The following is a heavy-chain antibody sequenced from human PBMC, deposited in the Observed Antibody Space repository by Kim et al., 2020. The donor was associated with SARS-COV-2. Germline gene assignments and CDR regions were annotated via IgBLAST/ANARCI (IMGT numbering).Heavy chain of an antibody. CDR1: QFTFSTYW. CDR2: IKQDGSET. D-gene: IGHD3-3*02. J-gene: IGHJ3*02. Sequence: GGSLRLSCAASQFTFSTYWMSWVRQAPGKGLEWVANIKQDGSETYYVDSVKGRFTISRDNTKNSLYLQMNNLRPEDTAIYYCARNWHWAYFIWDQGTMLTVSS. V-gene: IGHV3-7*03. CDR3: ARNWHWAYFI.